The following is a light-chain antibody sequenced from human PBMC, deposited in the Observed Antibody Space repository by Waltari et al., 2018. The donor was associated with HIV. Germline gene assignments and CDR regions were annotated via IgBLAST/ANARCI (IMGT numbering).Light chain of an antibody. J-gene: IGKJ1*01. CDR2: GSS. V-gene: IGKV1-8*01. CDR1: QNIGNS. Sequence: AIRLTQSPSSFSASTGDRVTITGRASQNIGNSLAWYQHKQGSAPRLLIYGSSTLQKGVASRFSGSASGTNFTLTISCLQSEDFATFSCHQYHRYPQTFGQGTRVEMK. CDR3: HQYHRYPQT.